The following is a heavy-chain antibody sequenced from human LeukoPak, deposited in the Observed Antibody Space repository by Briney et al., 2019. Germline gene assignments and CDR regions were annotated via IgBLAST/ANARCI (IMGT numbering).Heavy chain of an antibody. D-gene: IGHD5-18*01. CDR1: GFTVSSNY. V-gene: IGHV3-66*01. J-gene: IGHJ4*02. CDR3: ARVSNSYGPYYFDY. CDR2: IYSGGST. Sequence: GGSLRLSCAASGFTVSSNYMSWVRQAPGKGLEWVSVIYSGGSTYYADSVKSRFTISRDNSKNTLYLQMNSLRAEDTAVYYCARVSNSYGPYYFDYWGQGTLVTVSS.